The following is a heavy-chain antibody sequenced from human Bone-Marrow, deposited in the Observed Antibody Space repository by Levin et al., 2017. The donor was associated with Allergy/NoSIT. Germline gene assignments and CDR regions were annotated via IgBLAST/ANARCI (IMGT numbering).Heavy chain of an antibody. Sequence: SGESLKISCAASGFTFNGYSMHWVRQAPGRGLEWVSYISGSSTTTYYADSVKGRFTISRDNAKNSLYLQMNSLRVEDTAVYYCARPGVAGDFDYWGQGTLVTVSS. D-gene: IGHD6-19*01. J-gene: IGHJ4*02. CDR3: ARPGVAGDFDY. CDR2: ISGSSTTT. V-gene: IGHV3-48*01. CDR1: GFTFNGYS.